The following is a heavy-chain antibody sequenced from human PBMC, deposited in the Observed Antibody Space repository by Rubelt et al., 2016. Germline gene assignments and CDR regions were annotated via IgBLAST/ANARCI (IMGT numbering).Heavy chain of an antibody. D-gene: IGHD2-8*01. CDR3: ARAPRNGFYFDH. V-gene: IGHV3-53*01. CDR1: GFSVSSHY. J-gene: IGHJ4*02. CDR2: MYRSGNT. Sequence: EVQLVESGGGLIHPGGSLTLSCAASGFSVSSHYMTWVRQAPGKGLEWVSLMYRSGNTYYADSVEGRFTLSRDNYENSFILQMNSLKAEDTAVYFCARAPRNGFYFDHWGQGTPVTVSP.